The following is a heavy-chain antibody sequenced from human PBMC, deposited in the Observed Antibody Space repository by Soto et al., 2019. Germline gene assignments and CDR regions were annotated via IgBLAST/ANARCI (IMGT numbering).Heavy chain of an antibody. D-gene: IGHD3-3*01. CDR2: IYYSGST. CDR3: AIGGPSSNTNWFDP. J-gene: IGHJ5*02. CDR1: GGSISSGDYY. Sequence: SEILSLTCTVSGGSISSGDYYWSWIRQPPGKGLEWIGYIYYSGSTYYNPSLKSRVTISVDTSKNQFSLKLSSVTAADTAVYYCAIGGPSSNTNWFDPWGQGTLVTVSS. V-gene: IGHV4-30-4*01.